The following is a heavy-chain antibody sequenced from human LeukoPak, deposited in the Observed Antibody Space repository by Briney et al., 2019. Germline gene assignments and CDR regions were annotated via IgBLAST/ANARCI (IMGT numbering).Heavy chain of an antibody. CDR1: GYTFTGYY. J-gene: IGHJ6*02. V-gene: IGHV1-2*02. Sequence: GASVKVSCKASGYTFTGYYMHWVRQAPGQGLEWMGWINPNSGGTNYAQKFQGRVTMTRDTSISTAYMELSRLRSDDTAVYYCARVGRAVEWGPVPPYYYYGMDVWGQGTTVTVSS. CDR2: INPNSGGT. D-gene: IGHD1-26*01. CDR3: ARVGRAVEWGPVPPYYYYGMDV.